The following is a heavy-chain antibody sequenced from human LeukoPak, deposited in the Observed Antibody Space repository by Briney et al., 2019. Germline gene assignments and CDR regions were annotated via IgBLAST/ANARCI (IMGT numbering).Heavy chain of an antibody. V-gene: IGHV1-69*05. CDR2: IIPIFGTA. CDR3: ARGVGIVAPAAGDAFDI. J-gene: IGHJ3*02. Sequence: SVKVSCKASGGTFSSYAISWVRQAPGQGLEWMGGIIPIFGTANYAQKFQGRVTITTDESTSTAYMELSSLRSEDTAVYYCARGVGIVAPAAGDAFDIWGQGTMVTVSS. D-gene: IGHD2-2*01. CDR1: GGTFSSYA.